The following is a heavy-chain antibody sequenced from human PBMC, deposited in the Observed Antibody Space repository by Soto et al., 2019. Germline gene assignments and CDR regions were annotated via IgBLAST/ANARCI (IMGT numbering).Heavy chain of an antibody. V-gene: IGHV1-69*12. CDR1: GGTFSTYA. CDR3: ASGIQLWLRRINNGYSG. CDR2: IIPMFGTA. D-gene: IGHD5-18*01. J-gene: IGHJ4*02. Sequence: QVQLVQSGAEVKKHESSVKVSCKAPGGTFSTYAISWVRKAPGQGLEWMGGIIPMFGTANYAQRFQDRVTITADESTNTVYMELSSLRSEDTAVYFCASGIQLWLRRINNGYSGWGQGTLVTVSS.